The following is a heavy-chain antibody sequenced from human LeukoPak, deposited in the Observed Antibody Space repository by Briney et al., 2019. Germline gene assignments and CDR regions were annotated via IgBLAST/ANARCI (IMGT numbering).Heavy chain of an antibody. Sequence: SETLSLTCTLSGRSISSYYWSWIRQPPGKGREWIGYIYYSASNNYNPSLKSRVIISVDTSKNQFSLKLSSVTAADTAVYYCARDDGNSTFDYWGQGTLVTVSS. V-gene: IGHV4-59*01. D-gene: IGHD4-23*01. CDR2: IYYSASN. CDR1: GRSISSYY. J-gene: IGHJ4*02. CDR3: ARDDGNSTFDY.